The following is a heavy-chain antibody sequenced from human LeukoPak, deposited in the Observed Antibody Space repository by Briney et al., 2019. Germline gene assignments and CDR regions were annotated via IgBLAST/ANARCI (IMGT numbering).Heavy chain of an antibody. CDR3: AFGSGREGYMDV. D-gene: IGHD3-10*01. CDR2: IRYDGSSE. V-gene: IGHV3-30*02. CDR1: GFDFSGYG. Sequence: GGSLRLSCAASGFDFSGYGMHWARQAPGKGLEWLSFIRYDGSSEFYADSVKGRFTISRDNAKNTLYLQMNSLRAEDTAVYYCAFGSGREGYMDVWGKGTTVTVSS. J-gene: IGHJ6*03.